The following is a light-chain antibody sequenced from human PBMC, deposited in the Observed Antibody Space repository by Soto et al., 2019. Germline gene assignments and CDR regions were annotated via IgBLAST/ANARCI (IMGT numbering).Light chain of an antibody. J-gene: IGLJ1*01. V-gene: IGLV2-14*01. CDR1: SSDVGGYNY. CDR3: SSYTRSGTYV. Sequence: QSVLTQPASVSGSPGQSITISCTGSSSDVGGYNYVSWYQQRPGKVPKLMVYGVSNRPSGVSNRFSGSKSGNTASLTISGLQAEDEADYYCSSYTRSGTYVLGTGTKVTVL. CDR2: GVS.